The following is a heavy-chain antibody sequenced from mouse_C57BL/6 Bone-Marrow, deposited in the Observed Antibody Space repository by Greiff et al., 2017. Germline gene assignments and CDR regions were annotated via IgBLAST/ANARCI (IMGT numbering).Heavy chain of an antibody. V-gene: IGHV1-54*01. J-gene: IGHJ3*01. D-gene: IGHD1-1*01. CDR1: GYAFTNYL. CDR3: ARSATVVAPFAY. Sequence: DQLQQSGAELVRPGTSVKVSCKASGYAFTNYLIEWVKQRPGQGLEWIGVINPGSGGTNYNEKFKGKATLTADKSSSTAYMQLSSLTSEDSAVYFCARSATVVAPFAYWGQGTLVTVSA. CDR2: INPGSGGT.